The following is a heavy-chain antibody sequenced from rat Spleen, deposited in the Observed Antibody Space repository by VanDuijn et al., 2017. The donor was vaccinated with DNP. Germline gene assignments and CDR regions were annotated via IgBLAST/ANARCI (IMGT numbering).Heavy chain of an antibody. CDR1: GFTFSSFP. D-gene: IGHD5-1*01. J-gene: IGHJ2*01. CDR3: TRQLGLDY. Sequence: EVQLVESGGGLVQPGRSMKLSCAASGFTFSSFPMAWVRQAPTKGLEWVATISTSGGSTYYRDSVKGRFTISRDNAKSTLYLQMNSLRSEDTATYYCTRQLGLDYWGQGVMVTVSS. CDR2: ISTSGGST. V-gene: IGHV5-46*01.